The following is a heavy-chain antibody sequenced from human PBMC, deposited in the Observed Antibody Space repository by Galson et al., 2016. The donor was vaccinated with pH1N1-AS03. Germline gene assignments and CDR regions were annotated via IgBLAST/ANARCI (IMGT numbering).Heavy chain of an antibody. CDR3: ARPSPLGIPCRKWLYAFDF. D-gene: IGHD7-27*01. J-gene: IGHJ3*01. CDR2: MYPEDSDI. V-gene: IGHV5-51*03. CDR1: GYNFMSYW. Sequence: QSGAEVKKPGESLRISCKVYGYNFMSYWIGWVRQMPGKGLEWLGIMYPEDSDIRYSPSLRGQVTISADKSISTAYLQWTSLEASDSAIYFCARPSPLGIPCRKWLYAFDFWGQGTKVTVSS.